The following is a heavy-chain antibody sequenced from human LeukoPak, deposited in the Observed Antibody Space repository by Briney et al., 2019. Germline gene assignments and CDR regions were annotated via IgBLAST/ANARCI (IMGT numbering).Heavy chain of an antibody. D-gene: IGHD3-10*02. CDR3: AELGITVIGGV. CDR1: GFTFDDYG. Sequence: WGTLSLSCAASGFTFDDYGMSWVRHAPGKGLVWVSGINWNGGSTGYADSVKGRFTISRDNAKNSLYLQMNSLRAEYRAVYYCAELGITVIGGVWGKGTPVTISP. V-gene: IGHV3-20*04. J-gene: IGHJ6*04. CDR2: INWNGGST.